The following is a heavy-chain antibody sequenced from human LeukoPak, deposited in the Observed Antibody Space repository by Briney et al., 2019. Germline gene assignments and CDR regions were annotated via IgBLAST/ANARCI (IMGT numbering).Heavy chain of an antibody. CDR2: INPYSGAM. J-gene: IGHJ4*02. CDR1: GFTFTDEY. Sequence: ASVKVSCKSSGFTFTDEYIHWVRQARGQGLEWMGWINPYSGAMNYAQKFQGRVTLTRDTSISTAYMALSRLTSGDTAVYYCARDPKSQLLLDYWGQGTLVTVSS. CDR3: ARDPKSQLLLDY. V-gene: IGHV1-2*02. D-gene: IGHD2-2*01.